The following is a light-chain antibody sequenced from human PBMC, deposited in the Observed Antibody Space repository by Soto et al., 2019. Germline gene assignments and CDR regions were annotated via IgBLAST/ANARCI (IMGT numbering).Light chain of an antibody. Sequence: EIVRTQSPATLSVSPGEKSTLSCRASQSVSRNLAWYQQKPGQAPRLLFYDAFNRATGIPARFSGSGSGTDFTLTISSLEPEDFVVSYCQPRSNWPIIFSQGTRLEIK. CDR1: QSVSRN. V-gene: IGKV3-11*01. CDR2: DAF. J-gene: IGKJ5*01. CDR3: QPRSNWPII.